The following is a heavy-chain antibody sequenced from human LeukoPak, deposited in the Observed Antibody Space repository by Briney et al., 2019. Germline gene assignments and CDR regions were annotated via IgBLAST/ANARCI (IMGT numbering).Heavy chain of an antibody. Sequence: GGSLRLSCAASGFTFSNHGMSWVRQASGKGLEWVSAVSDSGSDTYYADSVKGRLTVSRDNSKSTLYLQMNSLRAEDTAVYYCAKRVPYSSSSVYFDNWGQGTLVTVSS. CDR2: VSDSGSDT. D-gene: IGHD6-6*01. V-gene: IGHV3-23*01. CDR3: AKRVPYSSSSVYFDN. CDR1: GFTFSNHG. J-gene: IGHJ4*02.